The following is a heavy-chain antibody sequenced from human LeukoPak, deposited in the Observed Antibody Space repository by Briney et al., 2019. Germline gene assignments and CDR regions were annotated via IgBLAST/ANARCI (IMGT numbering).Heavy chain of an antibody. CDR1: GGSISSYY. Sequence: NPSETLSLTCTVSGGSISSYYWSWIRQPAGKGLEWIGRIYTSGSTNYNPSLKSRVTMSADTSKNQFSLKLSSVTAADTAVYYCARERDSSGWNDRGDYYYYMDVWGKGTTVTVSS. J-gene: IGHJ6*03. CDR2: IYTSGST. CDR3: ARERDSSGWNDRGDYYYYMDV. V-gene: IGHV4-4*07. D-gene: IGHD6-19*01.